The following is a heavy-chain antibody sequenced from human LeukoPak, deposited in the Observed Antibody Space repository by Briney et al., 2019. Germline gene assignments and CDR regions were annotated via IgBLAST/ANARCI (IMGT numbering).Heavy chain of an antibody. CDR2: IYYSGST. D-gene: IGHD2-2*01. CDR1: GGSISSYY. CDR3: ARFIVVPAAMSSDYYYYYGMDV. Sequence: SETLSFTCTVSGGSISSYYWSWIRQPPGKGLGWIGYIYYSGSTNYNPSLKSRVTISVDTSKNQFSLKLSSVTAADTAVYYCARFIVVPAAMSSDYYYYYGMDVWGQGTTVTVSS. J-gene: IGHJ6*02. V-gene: IGHV4-59*01.